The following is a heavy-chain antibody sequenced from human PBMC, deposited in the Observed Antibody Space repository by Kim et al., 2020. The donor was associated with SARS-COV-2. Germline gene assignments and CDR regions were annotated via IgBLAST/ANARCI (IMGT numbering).Heavy chain of an antibody. J-gene: IGHJ6*02. CDR2: INPSGGST. Sequence: ASVKVSCKASGYTFTSYYMHWVRQAPGQGLEWMGIINPSGGSTSYAQKFQGRVTMTRDTSTSTVYMELSSLRSEDTAVYYCARRDCGGDCYSDDGMDVWGQGTTVTVSS. V-gene: IGHV1-46*01. CDR3: ARRDCGGDCYSDDGMDV. D-gene: IGHD2-21*02. CDR1: GYTFTSYY.